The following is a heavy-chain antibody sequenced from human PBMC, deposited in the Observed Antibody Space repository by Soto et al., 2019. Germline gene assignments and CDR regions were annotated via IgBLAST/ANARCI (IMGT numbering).Heavy chain of an antibody. CDR2: ISFDGSVK. J-gene: IGHJ1*01. V-gene: IGHV3-30-3*01. D-gene: IGHD2-21*02. Sequence: QVQLVQSGGGVVQPGRSLRLSCAVSGFTFSSYSMHWVRQAPGKGLEWVAVISFDGSVKYHADSVKGRFSISRDNSKNTLYLQMNSMRPEDTAVYYCARDRSGIRAEHFQHWGQGTLVTVSP. CDR3: ARDRSGIRAEHFQH. CDR1: GFTFSSYS.